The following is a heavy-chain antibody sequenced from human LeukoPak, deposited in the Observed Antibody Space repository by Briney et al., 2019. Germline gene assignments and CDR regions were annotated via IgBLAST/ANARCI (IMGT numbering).Heavy chain of an antibody. Sequence: GASVKVSCKVSGYTLTELSMHWVRQAPGKGLEWMGWISAYNGNTNYAQKLRGRVTMTTDTSTSTAYMELRSLRSDDTAVYYCARVDYYYYMDVWGKGTTVTVSS. CDR1: GYTLTELS. D-gene: IGHD2-15*01. CDR2: ISAYNGNT. CDR3: ARVDYYYYMDV. V-gene: IGHV1-18*01. J-gene: IGHJ6*03.